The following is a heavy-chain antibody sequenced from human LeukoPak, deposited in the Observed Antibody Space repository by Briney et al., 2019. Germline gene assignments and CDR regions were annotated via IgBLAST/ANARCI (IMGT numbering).Heavy chain of an antibody. CDR1: GGSISSSSYY. Sequence: SETLSLTCTVSGGSISSSSYYWGWIRQPPGKGLEWIGSIYYSGNTNHNPSLQSRVTISVDTPKNQFSLKLTSVTAADTAVYYCARRISSSGHYDYWGQGTLVTVSS. J-gene: IGHJ4*02. CDR2: IYYSGNT. D-gene: IGHD3-22*01. CDR3: ARRISSSGHYDY. V-gene: IGHV4-39*01.